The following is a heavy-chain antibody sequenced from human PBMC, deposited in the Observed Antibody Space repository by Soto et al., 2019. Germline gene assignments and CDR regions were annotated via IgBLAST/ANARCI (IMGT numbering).Heavy chain of an antibody. J-gene: IGHJ6*02. V-gene: IGHV4-31*03. Sequence: QVQLQESGPGLVKPSQTLSLTCTVSGGSISSGGYYWSWIRQHPGKGLEWIGYIYYSGSTYYNPSLESRVTISVDTSKNQFSLKLSSVTAADTAVYYCARDVRLSSEGYYGMDVWGQGTTVTVSS. CDR1: GGSISSGGYY. D-gene: IGHD3-10*02. CDR2: IYYSGST. CDR3: ARDVRLSSEGYYGMDV.